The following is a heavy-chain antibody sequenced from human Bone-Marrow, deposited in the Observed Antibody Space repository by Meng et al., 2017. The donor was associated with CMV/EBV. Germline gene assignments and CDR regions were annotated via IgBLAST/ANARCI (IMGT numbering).Heavy chain of an antibody. CDR2: IYHSGST. Sequence: SKTLSLTCTVSGYSISSGYYWGWIRQPPGKGLEWIGSIYHSGSTYYNPSLKSRVTISVDTSKNQFSLKLSSVTAADTAVYYCARGGSPDYWGQGTLVTVSS. V-gene: IGHV4-38-2*02. CDR1: GYSISSGYY. D-gene: IGHD1-26*01. CDR3: ARGGSPDY. J-gene: IGHJ4*02.